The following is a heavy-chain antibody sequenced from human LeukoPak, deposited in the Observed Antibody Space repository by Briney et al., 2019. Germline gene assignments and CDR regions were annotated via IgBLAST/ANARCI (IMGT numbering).Heavy chain of an antibody. D-gene: IGHD2-15*01. CDR3: ARVLGYCSAGSCYPSFDY. CDR1: GASISSSY. Sequence: PSETLSLTCTVPGASISSSYWTWIRQPPGKGLEWIGYIYYSGTTNYNPSLKSRVTISVDTSKNQFSLKLSSVTAADTAVYYCARVLGYCSAGSCYPSFDYWGQGTLVTVSS. J-gene: IGHJ4*02. V-gene: IGHV4-59*01. CDR2: IYYSGTT.